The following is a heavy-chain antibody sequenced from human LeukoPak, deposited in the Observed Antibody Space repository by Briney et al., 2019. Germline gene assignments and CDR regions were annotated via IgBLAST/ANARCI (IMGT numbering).Heavy chain of an antibody. D-gene: IGHD4-17*01. Sequence: GGSLRLSCAASGLIVSNKDMNWVRQAPGKGLEWVSLIYSGGSTYYADSVKGRFTISRDNSKNTLYLQMNTLRAEDTAMYYCASLKFYGNMDVWGTGTSVTVSS. V-gene: IGHV3-53*01. CDR3: ASLKFYGNMDV. J-gene: IGHJ6*03. CDR2: IYSGGST. CDR1: GLIVSNKD.